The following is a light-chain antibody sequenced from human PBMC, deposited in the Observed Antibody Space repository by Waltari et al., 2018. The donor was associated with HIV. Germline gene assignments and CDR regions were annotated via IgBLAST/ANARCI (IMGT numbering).Light chain of an antibody. CDR2: RSN. CDR1: SSNLGSNY. V-gene: IGLV1-47*01. J-gene: IGLJ3*02. CDR3: ATWDDSLSGPV. Sequence: QSVLTQPPSASGTPGQRVAISCSGSSSNLGSNYAYWYPQLPGTAPKVLIYRSNQRPSGVPDRFSGSKSGTSASLAISALRSEDEADYYCATWDDSLSGPVFGGGTKLTVL.